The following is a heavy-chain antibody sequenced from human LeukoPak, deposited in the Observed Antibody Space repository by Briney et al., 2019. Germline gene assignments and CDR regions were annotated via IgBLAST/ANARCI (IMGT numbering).Heavy chain of an antibody. CDR2: TYPGDSDT. J-gene: IGHJ5*02. CDR1: GYSFTSHW. D-gene: IGHD2-15*01. Sequence: GESLKISCKGSGYSFTSHWIGWVRQMPGKGLEWMGITYPGDSDTRYSPSFQGQVTISADKSISTAYLQWSSLKASDTAMYYCARHLEGSANWFDPWGQGTLVTVSS. CDR3: ARHLEGSANWFDP. V-gene: IGHV5-51*01.